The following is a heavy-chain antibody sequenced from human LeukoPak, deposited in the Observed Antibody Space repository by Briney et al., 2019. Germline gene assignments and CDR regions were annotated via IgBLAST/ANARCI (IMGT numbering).Heavy chain of an antibody. V-gene: IGHV1-2*02. D-gene: IGHD2-2*01. CDR1: GYTFTGYY. J-gene: IGHJ6*04. CDR2: INPNSGGT. CDR3: ARGYCSSTSCYELDV. Sequence: ASVKVSCKASGYTFTGYYMHWVRQAPGQGLEWMGWINPNSGGTNYAQKFQGRVTMTRDTSISTAYMELSRVRSDDTAVYYCARGYCSSTSCYELDVWGKGTTVTVSS.